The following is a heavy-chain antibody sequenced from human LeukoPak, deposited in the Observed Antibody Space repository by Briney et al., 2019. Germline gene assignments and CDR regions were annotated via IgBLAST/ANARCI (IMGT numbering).Heavy chain of an antibody. CDR3: VREGRGRSGTNAYDI. Sequence: GGSLRLSCASSGFSFSRYEMHWVRQGTGKRLEWASAIGTSGDTFYAGSVRGRFTISRENAKYSLYLQMNSLSAGDTAVYYCVREGRGRSGTNAYDIWGQGTVVSVST. CDR1: GFSFSRYE. V-gene: IGHV3-13*01. D-gene: IGHD6-19*01. J-gene: IGHJ3*02. CDR2: IGTSGDT.